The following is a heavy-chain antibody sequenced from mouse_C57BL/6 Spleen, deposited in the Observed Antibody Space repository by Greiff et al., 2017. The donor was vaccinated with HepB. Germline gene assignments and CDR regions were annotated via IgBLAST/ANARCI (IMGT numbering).Heavy chain of an antibody. Sequence: VQLKESGAELMKPGASVKLSCKATGYTFTGYWIEWVKQRPGHGLEWIGEILPGGGSTNYNEKFKGKATFTADTSSNTAYMQLSSLTTEDSAIYYCARLGYGSSYGYYAMDYWGQGTSVTVSS. CDR1: GYTFTGYW. CDR2: ILPGGGST. D-gene: IGHD1-1*01. V-gene: IGHV1-9*01. J-gene: IGHJ4*01. CDR3: ARLGYGSSYGYYAMDY.